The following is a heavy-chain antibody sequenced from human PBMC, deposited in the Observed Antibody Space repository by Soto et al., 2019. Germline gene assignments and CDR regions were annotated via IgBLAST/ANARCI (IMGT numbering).Heavy chain of an antibody. V-gene: IGHV1-69*12. CDR2: IIPIFGTV. CDR1: GGTFSNYP. D-gene: IGHD5-12*01. CDR3: ARGNHRWLQLWYFDL. Sequence: QVQLVQSGAEVKKPGSSVKVSCKASGGTFSNYPISWVRQAPGQGLEWMGGIIPIFGTVNYAQKFQGRVTITADESTSTAYMELSSLGSEDTAGYYCARGNHRWLQLWYFDLWGRGTLVTVSS. J-gene: IGHJ2*01.